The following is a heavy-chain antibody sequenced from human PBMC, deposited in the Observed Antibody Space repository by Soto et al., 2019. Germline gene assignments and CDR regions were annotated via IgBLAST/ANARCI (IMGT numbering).Heavy chain of an antibody. V-gene: IGHV3-49*04. J-gene: IGHJ4*02. CDR2: IRSKAYGGTT. Sequence: QTGGSLRLSCTASGFTFGDYAMSWVRQAPGKGLEWVGFIRSKAYGGTTEYAASVKGRFTISRDDSKSIAYLQMNSLKTEDTAVYYCTRVQTLSPGYWGQGTLVTVSS. D-gene: IGHD3-16*02. CDR3: TRVQTLSPGY. CDR1: GFTFGDYA.